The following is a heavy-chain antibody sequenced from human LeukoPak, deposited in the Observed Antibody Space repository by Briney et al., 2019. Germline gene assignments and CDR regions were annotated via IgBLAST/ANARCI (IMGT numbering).Heavy chain of an antibody. D-gene: IGHD3-3*01. V-gene: IGHV3-23*01. CDR1: GFTFSSYA. CDR3: AKGSRDSRPYYFDF. J-gene: IGHJ4*02. CDR2: ISGSGGST. Sequence: GGSLRLSCAASGFTFSSYAMSWVRQAPGKGLEWVSAISGSGGSTYYTNSVKGRFTISRDNSKNTLYLQMNSLRAEETAVYYCAKGSRDSRPYYFDFWGQGTLVTVSS.